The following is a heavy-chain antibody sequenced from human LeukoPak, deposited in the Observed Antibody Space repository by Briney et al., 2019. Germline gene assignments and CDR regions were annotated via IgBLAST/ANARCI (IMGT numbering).Heavy chain of an antibody. J-gene: IGHJ4*02. D-gene: IGHD2-15*01. Sequence: PGGSLRLSRAASGFTFSSYSMNWVRQAPGKGLEWVSSISSSSSYIYYADSVKGRFTISRDNAKNSLYLQMNSLRAEDTAVYYCARAPVVVAAIGIFDYWGQGTLVTVSS. V-gene: IGHV3-21*01. CDR3: ARAPVVVAAIGIFDY. CDR2: ISSSSSYI. CDR1: GFTFSSYS.